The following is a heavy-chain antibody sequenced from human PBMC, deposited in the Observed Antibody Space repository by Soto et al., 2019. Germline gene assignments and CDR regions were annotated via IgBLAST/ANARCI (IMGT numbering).Heavy chain of an antibody. V-gene: IGHV4-34*01. D-gene: IGHD3-22*01. CDR3: AKRTSYYYDSSGYYYDY. CDR1: GGSFSGYY. CDR2: INHSGST. Sequence: SETLSLTCAVYGGSFSGYYWSWIRQPPGKGLEWIGEINHSGSTNYNPSLKSRVTISVDTSKNQFSLKLSSVTAADTAVYYCAKRTSYYYDSSGYYYDYWGQGTLVTVSS. J-gene: IGHJ4*02.